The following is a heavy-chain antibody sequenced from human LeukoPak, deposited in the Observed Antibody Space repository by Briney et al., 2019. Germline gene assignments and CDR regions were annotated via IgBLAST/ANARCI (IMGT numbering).Heavy chain of an antibody. J-gene: IGHJ4*02. D-gene: IGHD4-17*01. CDR2: ISYSGST. Sequence: SETLSLTCTVSGGSISSYYWSWIRQPPEKGLEWIGYISYSGSTNYNPSLKSRVTISVDTSKNQFSLKLSSVTAADTAVYYCARGAYGDYGFDYWGQGTLVTVSS. V-gene: IGHV4-59*01. CDR3: ARGAYGDYGFDY. CDR1: GGSISSYY.